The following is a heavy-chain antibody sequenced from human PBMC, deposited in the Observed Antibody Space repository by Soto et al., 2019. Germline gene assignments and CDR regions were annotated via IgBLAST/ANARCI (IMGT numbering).Heavy chain of an antibody. V-gene: IGHV3-33*01. D-gene: IGHD6-13*01. Sequence: QVQLVESGGGVVQPGRSLRLSCAASGFTFNNYGMHWVRQAPGKGLEWLAVIWNDGSNSSYANSGKGRFTISRDNSKNTPYLQMSGLRAGDTAVYYCARRQIPPPTRGAANARGGMDVWGQGTTVTVSS. CDR2: IWNDGSNS. J-gene: IGHJ6*02. CDR3: ARRQIPPPTRGAANARGGMDV. CDR1: GFTFNNYG.